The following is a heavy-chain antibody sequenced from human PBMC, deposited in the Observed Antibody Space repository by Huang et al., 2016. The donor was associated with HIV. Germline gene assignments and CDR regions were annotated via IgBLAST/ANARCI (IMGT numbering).Heavy chain of an antibody. CDR2: VNHRGRA. Sequence: QVRLEQWGPNLLKPSDTLSLKCAVYGGSFSDYFWTWIRQSPVKGLEWIGEVNHRGRATHNPSLRRRVAMSVDSSKNQFYLNLTSVTAADTAVYFCARPKMTATPSDSSWSYFDFWGRGTPVTVSS. CDR1: GGSFSDYF. D-gene: IGHD3-10*01. J-gene: IGHJ4*02. CDR3: ARPKMTATPSDSSWSYFDF. V-gene: IGHV4-34*01.